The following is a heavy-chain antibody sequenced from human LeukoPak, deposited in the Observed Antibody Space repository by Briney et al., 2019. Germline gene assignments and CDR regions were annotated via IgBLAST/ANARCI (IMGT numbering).Heavy chain of an antibody. J-gene: IGHJ5*02. D-gene: IGHD2-2*01. CDR3: ARRLTQYDCFDP. CDR2: TYYRSTWYN. CDR1: GDIVSSNSVT. V-gene: IGHV6-1*01. Sequence: SQPLSLTCAISGDIVSSNSVTWNWIGQSPSRGLEWLGRTYYRSTWYNDYAVSVRGRITVNPDTSKNQFSLHLNSVTPEDTAVYYCARRLTQYDCFDPWGQGILVTVSS.